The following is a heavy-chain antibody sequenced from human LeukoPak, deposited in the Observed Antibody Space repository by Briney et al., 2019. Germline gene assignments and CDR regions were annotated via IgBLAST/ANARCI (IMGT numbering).Heavy chain of an antibody. CDR2: ISGSGGST. D-gene: IGHD3-3*01. Sequence: GGSLRLSCAASGFTFSSYVMSWVRQAPGKGLEWVSAISGSGGSTYYADSVKGRFTISRDNSKNTLYLQMNSLRAEDTAVYYCAKVFGRVGTFDYWGQGTLVTVSS. CDR1: GFTFSSYV. J-gene: IGHJ4*02. V-gene: IGHV3-23*01. CDR3: AKVFGRVGTFDY.